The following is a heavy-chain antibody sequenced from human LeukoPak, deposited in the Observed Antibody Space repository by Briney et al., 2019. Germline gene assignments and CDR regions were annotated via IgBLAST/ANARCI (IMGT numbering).Heavy chain of an antibody. J-gene: IGHJ4*02. CDR1: GFTFSSYS. Sequence: GGSLRLSCAASGFTFSSYSMNWVRQAPGKGLEWVSSISGGSYYIYYADSVKGRFTISRDNAKNSLYLQMNSLRAEDTAVYYCAREGGYGGVIDYWGQGTLVTVSS. CDR3: AREGGYGGVIDY. D-gene: IGHD5-12*01. V-gene: IGHV3-21*01. CDR2: ISGGSYYI.